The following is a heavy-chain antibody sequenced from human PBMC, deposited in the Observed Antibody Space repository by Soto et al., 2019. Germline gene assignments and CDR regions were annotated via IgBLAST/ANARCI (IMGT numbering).Heavy chain of an antibody. CDR2: MHYTGFS. J-gene: IGHJ5*02. Sequence: SETLSLTCSFSGDSVTSHYLTWIRQPPEKGLEWIGYMHYTGFSHYNPSLKSRLTISVDRSKNQFTLQLTSVTAEDTAVYYCARVGDYSFWFDPWGQGTLVTVSS. V-gene: IGHV4-59*02. CDR3: ARVGDYSFWFDP. D-gene: IGHD4-17*01. CDR1: GDSVTSHY.